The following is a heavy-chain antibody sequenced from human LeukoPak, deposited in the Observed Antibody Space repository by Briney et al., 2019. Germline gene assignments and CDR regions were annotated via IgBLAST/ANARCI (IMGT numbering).Heavy chain of an antibody. CDR1: GFTFSSYG. D-gene: IGHD1-26*01. CDR2: ISYDGSNK. CDR3: AKAFSGSYFRSVLGY. Sequence: PGGSLRLSCAASGFTFSSYGMHWVRQAPGKGLEWVAVISYDGSNKYYADSVKGRFTISRDNSKNTLYLQMNSLRAEDTAVYYCAKAFSGSYFRSVLGYWGQGTLVTVSS. V-gene: IGHV3-30*18. J-gene: IGHJ4*02.